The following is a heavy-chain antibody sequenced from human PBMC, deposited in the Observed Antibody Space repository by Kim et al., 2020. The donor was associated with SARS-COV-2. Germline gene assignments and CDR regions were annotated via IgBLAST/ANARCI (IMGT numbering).Heavy chain of an antibody. CDR3: ARLTDNYGDYVFLGGRRNYYFDY. D-gene: IGHD4-17*01. V-gene: IGHV1-69*13. Sequence: SVKVSCKASGGTFSSYAISWVRQAPGQGLEWMGGIIPIFGTANYAQKFQGRVTITADESTSTAYMELSSLRSEDTAVYYCARLTDNYGDYVFLGGRRNYYFDYWGQGTLVTVSS. CDR2: IIPIFGTA. J-gene: IGHJ4*02. CDR1: GGTFSSYA.